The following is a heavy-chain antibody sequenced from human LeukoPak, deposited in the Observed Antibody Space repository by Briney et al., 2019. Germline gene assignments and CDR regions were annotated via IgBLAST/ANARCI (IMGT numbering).Heavy chain of an antibody. CDR2: IYYSGST. D-gene: IGHD2-2*01. CDR1: GGSISSGDYY. Sequence: PSQTLSLTCTVSGGSISSGDYYWSWIRQPPGTGLEWIGYIYYSGSTYYNPSLKSRVTISVDTSKNQFSLKLSSVTAADTAVYYCATNSDIVVVPAATPALGYWGQGTLVTVSS. CDR3: ATNSDIVVVPAATPALGY. V-gene: IGHV4-30-4*01. J-gene: IGHJ4*02.